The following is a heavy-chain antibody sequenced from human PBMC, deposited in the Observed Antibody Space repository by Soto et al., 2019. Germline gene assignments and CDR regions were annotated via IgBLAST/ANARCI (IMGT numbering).Heavy chain of an antibody. D-gene: IGHD2-21*02. Sequence: QVHLQESGPGLVKPSETLSLTCTVSGGTISRYYWSWIRQPPGKGLEWIGYMYNTGSTVYNPSFKSRVTRSVDTSKNQFSLKLNSVTAADTAVYYCARDLWGYCGTDCYPLDVWGQGTTVTVSS. CDR1: GGTISRYY. J-gene: IGHJ6*02. V-gene: IGHV4-59*01. CDR2: MYNTGST. CDR3: ARDLWGYCGTDCYPLDV.